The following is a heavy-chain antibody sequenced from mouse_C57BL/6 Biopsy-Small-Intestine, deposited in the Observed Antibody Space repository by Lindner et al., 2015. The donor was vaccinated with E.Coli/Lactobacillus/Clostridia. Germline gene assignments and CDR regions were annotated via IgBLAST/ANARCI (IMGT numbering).Heavy chain of an antibody. J-gene: IGHJ1*01. CDR3: ARDSNYYDSPFSYYGLDV. D-gene: IGHD1-1*02. Sequence: SVKVSCKASGYNFSTYGISWVRQAPGQGLEWMGWISTNNIKTHSGQKFQGRVTMTTDTSTSTAYMELRSLRSDDTAVYYCARDSNYYDSPFSYYGLDVWGQGTPVTVSS. CDR2: ISTNNIKT. CDR1: GYNFSTYG. V-gene: IGHV1S61*01.